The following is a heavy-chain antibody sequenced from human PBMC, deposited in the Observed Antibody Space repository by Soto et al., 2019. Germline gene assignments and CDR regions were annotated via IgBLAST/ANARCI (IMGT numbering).Heavy chain of an antibody. V-gene: IGHV1-18*01. Sequence: ASVKVSCKASGYTFTSYGISWVRQAPGQGLEWMGWISAYNGNTNYAQKLQGRVTMTTDTSTSTAYMELRSLRSDDTAVYYCAREDSLFGELLSPEALFDPWGQGTLVTVSS. CDR2: ISAYNGNT. CDR1: GYTFTSYG. D-gene: IGHD3-10*01. CDR3: AREDSLFGELLSPEALFDP. J-gene: IGHJ5*02.